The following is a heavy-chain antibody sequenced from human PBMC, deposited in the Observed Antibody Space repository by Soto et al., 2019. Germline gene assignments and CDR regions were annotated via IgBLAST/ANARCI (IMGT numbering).Heavy chain of an antibody. CDR2: IYYSGST. D-gene: IGHD6-13*01. V-gene: IGHV4-31*03. J-gene: IGHJ4*02. CDR3: AREVTAAGTGEYYFDY. Sequence: QVQLQESGPGLVKPSQTLSLTCTVSGGSIGSGGYYWSWIRQHPGKGLEWIGYIYYSGSTYYNPSLKSRVTISVDTSKNQFSLKLSSVTAADTAVYYCAREVTAAGTGEYYFDYWGQGTLVTVSS. CDR1: GGSIGSGGYY.